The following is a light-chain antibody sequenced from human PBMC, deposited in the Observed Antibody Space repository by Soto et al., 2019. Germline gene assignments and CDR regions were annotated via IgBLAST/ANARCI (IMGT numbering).Light chain of an antibody. CDR1: QSVKSSY. Sequence: EIVLTQSPGTLSLSPWEGATLSCRASQSVKSSYLAWYQQKSGQPPRLLIYGASTRATGIPDRFIGSGSGTDFTLTISRMEPEDFAVFYCQQYGSSPLTFGGGTKVDIK. J-gene: IGKJ4*01. V-gene: IGKV3-20*01. CDR2: GAS. CDR3: QQYGSSPLT.